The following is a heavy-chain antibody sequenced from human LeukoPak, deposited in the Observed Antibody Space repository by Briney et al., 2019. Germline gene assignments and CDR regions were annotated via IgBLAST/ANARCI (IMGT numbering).Heavy chain of an antibody. CDR2: IIPILGIA. J-gene: IGHJ4*02. V-gene: IGHV1-69*04. Sequence: GASVKVSFKASGGTFSSYAISWVRQAPGQGLEWMGRIIPILGIANYAQKFQGRVTITADKSTSTAYMELSSLRSEDTAVYYCARDHLVRGVIIPSGHWGQGTLVTVSS. CDR3: ARDHLVRGVIIPSGH. D-gene: IGHD3-10*01. CDR1: GGTFSSYA.